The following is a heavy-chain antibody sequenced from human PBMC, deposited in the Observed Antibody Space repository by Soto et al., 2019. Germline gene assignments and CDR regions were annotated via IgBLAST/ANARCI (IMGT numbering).Heavy chain of an antibody. CDR1: GFTFNNYA. V-gene: IGHV3-23*01. Sequence: EVQLLESGGGLVQPGGSLRLSCAASGFTFNNYAMSWVRQAPGKGLEWVSTISGSSGSTYYADPMKGRFTISRDNSKNTLYLQMSSLRAEDTAVYYCAKALVATTYFDYWGQGTLVTVSS. J-gene: IGHJ4*02. CDR3: AKALVATTYFDY. D-gene: IGHD5-12*01. CDR2: ISGSSGST.